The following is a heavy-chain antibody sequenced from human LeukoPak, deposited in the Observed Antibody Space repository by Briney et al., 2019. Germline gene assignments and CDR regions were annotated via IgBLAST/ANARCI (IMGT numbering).Heavy chain of an antibody. Sequence: GGSLRLSCAASGFSFSSYGMHWVRQAPGKGLEWAAVIAFDGTNKYYAESMKGCFTISRDNSKNTLYLQMSSLRAEDTAVYYCVKDRLLWFGELLVDSDYWGQGTLVTVSS. CDR3: VKDRLLWFGELLVDSDY. D-gene: IGHD3-10*01. V-gene: IGHV3-30*18. CDR1: GFSFSSYG. CDR2: IAFDGTNK. J-gene: IGHJ4*02.